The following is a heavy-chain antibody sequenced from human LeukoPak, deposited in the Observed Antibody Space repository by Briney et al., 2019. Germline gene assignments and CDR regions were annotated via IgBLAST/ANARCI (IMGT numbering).Heavy chain of an antibody. Sequence: PSETLSLTCTVSGGSISSSSYYWGWIRQPPGKGLEWIGSIYYSGSTYYNPSLKSRVTISVDTSKNQFSLKLSSVTAADTAVYYCASTPTGYSGSSDYWGQGTLVTVSS. CDR2: IYYSGST. J-gene: IGHJ4*02. CDR3: ASTPTGYSGSSDY. D-gene: IGHD1-26*01. CDR1: GGSISSSSYY. V-gene: IGHV4-39*01.